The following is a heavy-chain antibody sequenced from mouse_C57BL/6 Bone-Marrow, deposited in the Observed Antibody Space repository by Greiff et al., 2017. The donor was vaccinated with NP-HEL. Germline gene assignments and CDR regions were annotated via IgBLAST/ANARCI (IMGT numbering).Heavy chain of an antibody. CDR3: AKNWDDFDY. V-gene: IGHV1-82*01. J-gene: IGHJ2*01. Sequence: VKLQQSGPELVKPGASVKISCKASGYAFSSSWMNWVKQRPGKGLEWIGRIYPGDGDTNYNGKFKGKATLTADKSSSTAYMQLSSLTSEDSAVYFCAKNWDDFDYWGQGTTLTVSS. D-gene: IGHD4-1*01. CDR1: GYAFSSSW. CDR2: IYPGDGDT.